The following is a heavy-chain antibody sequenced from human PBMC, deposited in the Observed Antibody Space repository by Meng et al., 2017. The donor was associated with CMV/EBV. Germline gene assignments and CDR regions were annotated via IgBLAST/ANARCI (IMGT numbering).Heavy chain of an antibody. J-gene: IGHJ5*02. Sequence: QPQPQESGPGLVKPSETLSLTCTVSGGYISSSSYYWGWIRQPPGKGLEWIGSIYYSGSTYYNPSLKSRVTISVDTSKNQFSLKLSSVTAADTAVYYCARGVVTMIVVYDPWGQGTLVTVSS. CDR3: ARGVVTMIVVYDP. V-gene: IGHV4-39*07. CDR2: IYYSGST. D-gene: IGHD3-22*01. CDR1: GGYISSSSYY.